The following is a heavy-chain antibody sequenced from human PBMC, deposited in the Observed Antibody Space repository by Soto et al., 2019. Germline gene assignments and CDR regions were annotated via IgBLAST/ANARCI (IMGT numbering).Heavy chain of an antibody. V-gene: IGHV3-48*03. J-gene: IGHJ4*02. CDR1: GCTFSSYE. CDR3: ARGNWNYCDF. Sequence: PGGSLRLSCAASGCTFSSYEMNWVRQAPGKGLEWLSYISSSGITIFYADSVKGRFTISRDNAKNSLFLQMNSLRAEDQAVYFCARGNWNYCDFWGQGTLVTVSS. D-gene: IGHD1-7*01. CDR2: ISSSGITI.